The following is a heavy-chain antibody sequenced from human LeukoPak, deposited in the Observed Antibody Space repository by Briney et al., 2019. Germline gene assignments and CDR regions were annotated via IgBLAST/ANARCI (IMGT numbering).Heavy chain of an antibody. Sequence: ASVKVSCKASGYTFTAHYMHWVRQAPGQGLEWMGRINPSSGDTEYGQRFQGRVTLTRDTSSSTANMELRRLRSDDTAVYYCARDRLEWLLENYYYYMDVWGKGTTVTVSS. J-gene: IGHJ6*03. CDR1: GYTFTAHY. D-gene: IGHD3-3*01. V-gene: IGHV1-2*06. CDR2: INPSSGDT. CDR3: ARDRLEWLLENYYYYMDV.